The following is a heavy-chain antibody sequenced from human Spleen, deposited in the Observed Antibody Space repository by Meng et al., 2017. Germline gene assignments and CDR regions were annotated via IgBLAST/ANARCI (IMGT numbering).Heavy chain of an antibody. J-gene: IGHJ4*02. D-gene: IGHD4-11*01. V-gene: IGHV4-34*01. CDR1: GGSFSDYY. CDR2: INHSGST. Sequence: QVQQQQWGAGLLKPSETLPLPCVVSGGSFSDYYWSWIRQPPGKGLEWIGEINHSGSTNYNPSLESRATISVDTSQNNLSLKLSSVTAADSAVYYCARGPTTMAHDFDYWGQGTLVTVSS. CDR3: ARGPTTMAHDFDY.